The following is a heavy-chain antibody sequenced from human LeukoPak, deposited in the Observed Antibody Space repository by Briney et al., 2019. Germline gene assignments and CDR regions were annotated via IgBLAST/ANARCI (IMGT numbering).Heavy chain of an antibody. V-gene: IGHV6-1*01. J-gene: IGHJ4*02. CDR2: TYYRSKWYK. CDR3: PRLGRSSWYY. Sequence: SQTLSLTCAISGDSVSSNTAACSWVRQYPTRGLEWLGRTYYRSKWYKNYAVSVKTTITNHPDTTKNHFSLPLNSVTPEDTAGYYCPRLGRSSWYYWGQGTLVTVSS. D-gene: IGHD6-13*01. CDR1: GDSVSSNTAA.